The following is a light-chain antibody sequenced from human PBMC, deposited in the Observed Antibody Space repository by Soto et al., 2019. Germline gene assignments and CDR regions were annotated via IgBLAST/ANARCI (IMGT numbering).Light chain of an antibody. CDR1: QDIRTD. J-gene: IGKJ2*01. Sequence: AIQMTQSPSSLSASVGDRVTITCRASQDIRTDVAWYQQKPGRAPKLLIYAASSLQSGVSSRFSGSGSGTDFTLTISSLQPEDFATYYCLQEYNYPYTFCQGTKLEIK. V-gene: IGKV1-6*01. CDR3: LQEYNYPYT. CDR2: AAS.